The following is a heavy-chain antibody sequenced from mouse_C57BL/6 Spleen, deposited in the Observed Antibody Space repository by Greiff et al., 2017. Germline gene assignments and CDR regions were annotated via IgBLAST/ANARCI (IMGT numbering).Heavy chain of an antibody. Sequence: VQLQQSGAELVRPGASVKLSCKASGYTFTDYYINWVKQRPGQGLEWIARIYPGSGNTYYNEKFKGKATLTAEKSSSTAYMQLSSLTSEDSAVYFCAREDDGYYANYFDYWGQGTTLTVSS. CDR3: AREDDGYYANYFDY. J-gene: IGHJ2*01. V-gene: IGHV1-76*01. D-gene: IGHD2-3*01. CDR2: IYPGSGNT. CDR1: GYTFTDYY.